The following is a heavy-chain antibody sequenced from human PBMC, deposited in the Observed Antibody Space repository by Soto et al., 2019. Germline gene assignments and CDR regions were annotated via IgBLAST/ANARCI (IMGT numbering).Heavy chain of an antibody. CDR1: GFTFSSFS. CDR2: INSSSSTI. D-gene: IGHD6-13*01. J-gene: IGHJ6*02. V-gene: IGHV3-48*02. Sequence: GGSLRLSCAASGFTFSSFSMNWVRQAPGKGLEWVSYINSSSSTIYYADSVKGRFTISRDNAKNSLYLQMNSLRDEDTAVYYCARGAAAGTYYYYYGMDVWGQGTTVTVSS. CDR3: ARGAAAGTYYYYYGMDV.